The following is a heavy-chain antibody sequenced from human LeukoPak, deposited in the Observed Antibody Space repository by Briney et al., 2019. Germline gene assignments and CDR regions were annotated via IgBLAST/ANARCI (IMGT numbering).Heavy chain of an antibody. CDR2: IYPGDSDT. CDR1: GYSFTSYW. CDR3: ARRYYDILTGYYTAFDI. V-gene: IGHV5-51*01. J-gene: IGHJ3*02. D-gene: IGHD3-9*01. Sequence: GESLKISCKGSGYSFTSYWIGWVRQMPGKGLEWMGIIYPGDSDTRYSPSFQGQVIISADKSISTAYLQWSSLKASDTAMYYCARRYYDILTGYYTAFDIWGQGTMVTVSS.